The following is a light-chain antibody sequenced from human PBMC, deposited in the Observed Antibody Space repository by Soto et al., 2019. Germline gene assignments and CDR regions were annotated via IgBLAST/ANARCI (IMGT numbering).Light chain of an antibody. CDR1: QSVSSS. CDR3: QPYNNWPPYT. CDR2: GAS. J-gene: IGKJ2*01. Sequence: EIVMTQSPGTLSVSPGERATLSCRASQSVSSSLAWYQQRPGQAPRLLIYGASTRATGVPARFSGSGSGTEFTLTLTSLQSEDVAVYYCQPYNNWPPYTFGQGTKLQIK. V-gene: IGKV3-15*01.